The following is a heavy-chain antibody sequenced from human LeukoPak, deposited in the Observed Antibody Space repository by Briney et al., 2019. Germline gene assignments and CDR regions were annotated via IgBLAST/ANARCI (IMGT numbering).Heavy chain of an antibody. J-gene: IGHJ4*02. Sequence: SETLSLTCTVSGGSISSYYWSWIRQPPGRGLEWIGYIYYSGSTNYNPSLKSRVTISVDTSKNQFSLKLSSVTAADTAVYYCARLRDGYRGRYFDHWGQGTLVTVSS. CDR2: IYYSGST. CDR3: ARLRDGYRGRYFDH. V-gene: IGHV4-59*08. CDR1: GGSISSYY. D-gene: IGHD5-24*01.